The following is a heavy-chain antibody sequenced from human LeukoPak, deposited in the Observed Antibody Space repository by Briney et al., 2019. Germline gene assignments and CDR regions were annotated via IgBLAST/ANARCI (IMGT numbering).Heavy chain of an antibody. J-gene: IGHJ5*02. CDR2: IYYSGST. V-gene: IGHV4-59*01. CDR1: GGSISSYY. CDR3: AGSIVVVPWFDP. D-gene: IGHD2-2*01. Sequence: SETLSHTCTVSGGSISSYYWSWIRQPPGKGLEWIGYIYYSGSTNYNPSLKSRVTISVDTSKNQFSLKLSSVTAADTAVYYCAGSIVVVPWFDPWGQGTLVTVSS.